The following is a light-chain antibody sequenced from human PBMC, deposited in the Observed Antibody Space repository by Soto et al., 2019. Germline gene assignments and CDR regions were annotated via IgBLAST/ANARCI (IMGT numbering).Light chain of an antibody. CDR1: QNIVNW. Sequence: DIQMTQSPSTLSASVGDRVTITCRARQNIVNWLAWYQQKPGKAPNLLIYKTSTLQRGVPSRFSCSGSGTEFPLTISSLQPDDFATYYCQQYDSHPLYSFGKGTKVDIK. V-gene: IGKV1-5*03. CDR3: QQYDSHPLYS. CDR2: KTS. J-gene: IGKJ2*03.